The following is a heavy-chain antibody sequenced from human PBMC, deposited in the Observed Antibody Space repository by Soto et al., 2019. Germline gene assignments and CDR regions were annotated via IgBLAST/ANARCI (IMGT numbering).Heavy chain of an antibody. CDR1: GFTFSRYS. Sequence: GGSLRLSCAASGFTFSRYSMNWVRQAPGKGLEWVSSISTRSSYIYYANSVKGRFTISRDNAKNSLYLQMNSLRAEDTALYYCATYYDTDDSMGPYWSQGT. D-gene: IGHD3-22*01. CDR3: ATYYDTDDSMGPY. CDR2: ISTRSSYI. J-gene: IGHJ4*02. V-gene: IGHV3-21*01.